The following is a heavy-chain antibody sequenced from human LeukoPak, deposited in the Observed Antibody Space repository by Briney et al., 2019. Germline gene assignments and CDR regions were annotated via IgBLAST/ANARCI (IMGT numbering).Heavy chain of an antibody. V-gene: IGHV3-21*01. CDR1: GSTFSSYT. Sequence: GGSLRLSCAASGSTFSSYTMNWVRQAPGKGLEWVSYISSSSYIYYADSVKGRFTISRDNAENSLYLQMNSLRAEDTAVYYCARGSEGYCSGGGCYYGMDVWGQGTTVTVSS. CDR2: ISSSSYI. CDR3: ARGSEGYCSGGGCYYGMDV. J-gene: IGHJ6*01. D-gene: IGHD2-15*01.